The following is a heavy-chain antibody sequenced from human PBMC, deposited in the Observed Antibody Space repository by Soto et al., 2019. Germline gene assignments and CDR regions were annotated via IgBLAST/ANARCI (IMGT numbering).Heavy chain of an antibody. J-gene: IGHJ4*02. D-gene: IGHD6-19*01. CDR2: IYWDDDK. CDR1: GFSLSTGGVG. CDR3: AHRLYSSAWPWDSGVFDY. V-gene: IGHV2-5*02. Sequence: QITLKESGPPLVKPTQTLTLTCTFSGFSLSTGGVGVGWIRQPPGKALEWLALIYWDDDKRYSPSLKSRLTITKDTSKHQVVLTMTNMDPVDTATYYCAHRLYSSAWPWDSGVFDYWGQGTLVTVSS.